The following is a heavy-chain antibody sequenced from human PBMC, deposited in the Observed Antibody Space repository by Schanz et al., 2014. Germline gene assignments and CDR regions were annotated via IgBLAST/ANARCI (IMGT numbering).Heavy chain of an antibody. CDR2: MSGSGSTA. D-gene: IGHD3-3*01. CDR1: GFTFFGSFA. CDR3: ARGVRIDY. J-gene: IGHJ4*02. Sequence: EVQLLESGGGLVQPGGSLRLSCVASGFTFFGSFAMSWVRQAPGKGLEWVSGMSGSGSTADYADSVKGQFTISRDNSRKTLYLQITSLTAEDTAVYYGARGVRIDYWGQGTLVTVSS. V-gene: IGHV3-23*01.